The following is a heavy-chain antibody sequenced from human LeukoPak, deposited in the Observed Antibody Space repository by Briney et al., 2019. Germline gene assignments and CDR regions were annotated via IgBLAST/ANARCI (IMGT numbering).Heavy chain of an antibody. D-gene: IGHD3-10*01. V-gene: IGHV4-34*01. J-gene: IGHJ3*02. CDR3: ARSLYYYGSDSFDI. Sequence: PSETLSLTCAVYGGSFSGYYWSWIRQPPGKGLEWIGEINHSGSTYYNPSLKSRVTISVDTSKNQFSLKLSSVTAADTAVYYCARSLYYYGSDSFDIWGQGTMATVSS. CDR1: GGSFSGYY. CDR2: INHSGST.